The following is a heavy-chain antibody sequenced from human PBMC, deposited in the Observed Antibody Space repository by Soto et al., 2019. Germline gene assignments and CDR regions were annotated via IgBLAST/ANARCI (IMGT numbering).Heavy chain of an antibody. Sequence: TLSLTCTVSGGSISSGDYYWSWIRQPPGKGLEWIGYIYYSGSTYYNPSLKSRVTISVDTSKNQFSLKLSSVTAADTAVYYCASSYYYDSSGYYYQAYYFDYWGQGTLVTVSS. CDR3: ASSYYYDSSGYYYQAYYFDY. CDR2: IYYSGST. D-gene: IGHD3-22*01. CDR1: GGSISSGDYY. J-gene: IGHJ4*02. V-gene: IGHV4-30-4*01.